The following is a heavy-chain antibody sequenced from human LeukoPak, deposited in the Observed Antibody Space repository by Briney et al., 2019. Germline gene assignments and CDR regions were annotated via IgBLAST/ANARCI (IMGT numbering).Heavy chain of an antibody. V-gene: IGHV4-59*08. Sequence: PSETLSLTCTVSGGSISSYYWSWIRQPPGKGLEWIGYIYYSGSTNYNPSLKSRVTISVDTSKNQFSLKLSSVTAADTAVYYCAGLFAARYFDLWGRGTLVTDSS. CDR2: IYYSGST. CDR3: AGLFAARYFDL. D-gene: IGHD6-13*01. J-gene: IGHJ2*01. CDR1: GGSISSYY.